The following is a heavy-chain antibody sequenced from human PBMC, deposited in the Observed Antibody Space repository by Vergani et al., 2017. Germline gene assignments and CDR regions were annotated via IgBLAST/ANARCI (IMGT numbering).Heavy chain of an antibody. V-gene: IGHV4-59*01. CDR3: ARLSRYGDWYFDL. Sequence: QVQLQESGPGLVKPSETLSLTCTVSGGSISSYYWSWIRQPPGKGLGWIGYIYYSGSTNYNPSLKSRVTISVDTSKNQFSLKLSSVTAADTAVYYCARLSRYGDWYFDLWGRGTLVTVSS. D-gene: IGHD4-17*01. CDR2: IYYSGST. CDR1: GGSISSYY. J-gene: IGHJ2*01.